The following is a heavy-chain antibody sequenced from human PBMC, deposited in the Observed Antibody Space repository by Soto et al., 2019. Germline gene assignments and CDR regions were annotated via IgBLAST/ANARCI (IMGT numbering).Heavy chain of an antibody. CDR3: ARSDYDILTGYYRNSGAFDI. Sequence: QVQLVQSGAEVKKPGSSVKVSCKASGGTFSSYAISWVRQAPGQGLEWMGGIIPIFGTANYAQKFQGRVTITADESTSTAYMELSSLRSEDTAVYYCARSDYDILTGYYRNSGAFDIWGQGTMVTVSS. CDR2: IIPIFGTA. D-gene: IGHD3-9*01. CDR1: GGTFSSYA. V-gene: IGHV1-69*01. J-gene: IGHJ3*02.